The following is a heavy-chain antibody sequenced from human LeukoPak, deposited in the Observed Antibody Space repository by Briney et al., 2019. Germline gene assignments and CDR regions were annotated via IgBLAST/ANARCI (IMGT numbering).Heavy chain of an antibody. Sequence: ASVKVSCKASGYTFTGYYMHWVRQAPGQGLEWTGWINPNSGGTNYAQQFRGRITMTRDTSINTDYMEMKRVTSDDTAVYYCARGAEAETSPLDYWGQGTLVTVSS. D-gene: IGHD6-13*01. CDR1: GYTFTGYY. V-gene: IGHV1-2*02. J-gene: IGHJ4*02. CDR3: ARGAEAETSPLDY. CDR2: INPNSGGT.